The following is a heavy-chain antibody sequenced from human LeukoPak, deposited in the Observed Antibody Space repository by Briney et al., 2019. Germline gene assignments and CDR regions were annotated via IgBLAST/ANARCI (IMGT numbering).Heavy chain of an antibody. Sequence: GGSLRLSCAASGFTFSSYSMNWVRQAPGKGLEWVSSISSSSSYIYYADSVKGRFTISRDNAKNSLYLQMNGLRAEDTAVYYCARDMIHLGAFDIWGQGTMVTVSS. CDR1: GFTFSSYS. J-gene: IGHJ3*02. CDR3: ARDMIHLGAFDI. V-gene: IGHV3-21*01. D-gene: IGHD3-16*01. CDR2: ISSSSSYI.